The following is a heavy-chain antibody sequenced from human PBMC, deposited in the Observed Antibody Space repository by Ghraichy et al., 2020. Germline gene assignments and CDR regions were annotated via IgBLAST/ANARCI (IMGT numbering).Heavy chain of an antibody. CDR3: AKDSTVQDGNPRGIFDF. Sequence: GESLNISCAVSGLSFSSFAMSWVRQAPGKGLEWVSAISSGGDNTYYADSVKGRFTISRDSSKDTLYLQMNSLRAEDTAVYYCAKDSTVQDGNPRGIFDFWGRGTLGTVSS. CDR2: ISSGGDNT. J-gene: IGHJ4*02. CDR1: GLSFSSFA. D-gene: IGHD4-23*01. V-gene: IGHV3-23*01.